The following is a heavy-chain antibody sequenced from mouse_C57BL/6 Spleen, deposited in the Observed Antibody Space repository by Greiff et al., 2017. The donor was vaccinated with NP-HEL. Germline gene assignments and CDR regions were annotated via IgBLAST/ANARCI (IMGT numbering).Heavy chain of an antibody. D-gene: IGHD2-2*01. CDR1: GFSLTSYG. CDR2: IWSGGST. J-gene: IGHJ4*01. Sequence: VMLVESGPGLVQPSQSLSITCTVSGFSLTSYGVHWVRQSPGKGLEWLGLIWSGGSTDYNAAFISRLSISKDNSKSQVFFKMNSLQADDTAIYYCARVIYYGYDGAMDYWGQGTSVTVSS. V-gene: IGHV2-2*01. CDR3: ARVIYYGYDGAMDY.